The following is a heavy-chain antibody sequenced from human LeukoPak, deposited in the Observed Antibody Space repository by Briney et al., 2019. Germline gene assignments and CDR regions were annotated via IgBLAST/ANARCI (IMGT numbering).Heavy chain of an antibody. Sequence: GASVKVSCKASGYTFTSYGISWVRQAPGQGLEWMGGIIPIFGTAIYAQKFQGRVTITADKSTITAYMELSSLRSEDTAVYYCARVGPYFDYWGQGTLVTVSS. J-gene: IGHJ4*02. V-gene: IGHV1-69*06. CDR3: ARVGPYFDY. CDR2: IIPIFGTA. CDR1: GYTFTSYG.